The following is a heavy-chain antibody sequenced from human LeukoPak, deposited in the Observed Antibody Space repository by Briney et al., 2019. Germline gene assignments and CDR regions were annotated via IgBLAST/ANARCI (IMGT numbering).Heavy chain of an antibody. CDR2: IYYSGST. CDR3: ASSVVPAALRVDY. CDR1: GGSISSGDYY. D-gene: IGHD2-2*01. Sequence: TSETLSLTCTVSGGSISSGDYYWSWIRQPPGKGLEWIGYIYYSGSTNYNPSLKSRVTISVDTSKNQFSLKLSSVTAADTAVYYCASSVVPAALRVDYWGQGTLVTVSS. V-gene: IGHV4-61*08. J-gene: IGHJ4*02.